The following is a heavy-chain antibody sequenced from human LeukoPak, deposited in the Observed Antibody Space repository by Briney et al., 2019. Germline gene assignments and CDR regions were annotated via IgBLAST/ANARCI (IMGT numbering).Heavy chain of an antibody. Sequence: SETLSLTCAVSGYSISSNNWWAWIRQPPGKGLEWIGYIYYSGSTYYNPYNPSLTSRVTMSVDTSKNQFSLKLDSVTEIDTAMYYCARNQAVAANRGAFDIWGQGTMVTISS. J-gene: IGHJ3*02. D-gene: IGHD6-19*01. CDR3: ARNQAVAANRGAFDI. CDR1: GYSISSNNW. V-gene: IGHV4-28*01. CDR2: IYYSGST.